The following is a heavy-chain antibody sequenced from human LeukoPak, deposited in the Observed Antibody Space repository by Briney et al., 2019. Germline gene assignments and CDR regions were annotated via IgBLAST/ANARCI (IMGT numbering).Heavy chain of an antibody. J-gene: IGHJ4*02. CDR2: IYFTGNA. V-gene: IGHV4-39*01. CDR3: ARSLRGAAHHFDY. CDR1: GASLSSSVYY. Sequence: SETLSLTCTVSGASLSSSVYYWGWIRQPPGKGLEWIGSIYFTGNAYYNPSLKSRVTISVDTSKNQFSLILRSVTAADTAVYYCARSLRGAAHHFDYWGQGTLVTVSS. D-gene: IGHD6-6*01.